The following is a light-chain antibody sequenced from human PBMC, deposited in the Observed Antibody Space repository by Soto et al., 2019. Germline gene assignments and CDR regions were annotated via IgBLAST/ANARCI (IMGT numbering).Light chain of an antibody. CDR3: HHYGDTPRT. V-gene: IGKV3-20*01. J-gene: IGKJ1*01. CDR1: QSVSSY. Sequence: EIVLTQSPGTLSLSPGERATLSCRASQSVSSYLAWYQQKPGQAPRLLMYGASSRAPGIPDRFSGSGSGTDFTLTISRLEPEDFAVYYCHHYGDTPRTFGQGTKVQIE. CDR2: GAS.